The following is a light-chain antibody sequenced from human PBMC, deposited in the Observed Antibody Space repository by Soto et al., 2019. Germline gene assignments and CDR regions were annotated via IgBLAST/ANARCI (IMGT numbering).Light chain of an antibody. V-gene: IGKV3-20*01. CDR3: QQYGSSPPVT. Sequence: EIVLTQSPGTLSLSPGERTTLSCRASMSVSSSYLAWYQQKPGQAPRLLIYGASSRATGIPDRFSGSGSGTDFTLTISRPEPEDFAVYYCQQYGSSPPVTFGQGTRLEIK. J-gene: IGKJ5*01. CDR2: GAS. CDR1: MSVSSSY.